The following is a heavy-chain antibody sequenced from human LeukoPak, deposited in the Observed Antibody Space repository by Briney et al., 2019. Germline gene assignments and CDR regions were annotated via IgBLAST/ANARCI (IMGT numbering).Heavy chain of an antibody. J-gene: IGHJ5*02. Sequence: PGGSLRLSCTASGFIFSSYEMNWVRQAPGKGLEWVSYISSSGSTKYYADSVKGRFTISRDNAKNSLYLQMNSLRAEDTAVYYCARKDLSSGSFSSWGQGTPVTVSS. CDR3: ARKDLSSGSFSS. CDR1: GFIFSSYE. CDR2: ISSSGSTK. V-gene: IGHV3-48*03. D-gene: IGHD3-22*01.